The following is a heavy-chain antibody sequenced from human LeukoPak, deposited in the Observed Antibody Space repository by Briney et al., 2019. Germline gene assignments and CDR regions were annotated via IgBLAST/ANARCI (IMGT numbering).Heavy chain of an antibody. J-gene: IGHJ4*02. Sequence: KVSCKASGGTFSSYAISWVRQAPGQGLKWMGIIYPGDSDTRYSPSFQGQVTISADKSISTAYLQWSSLKASDTAMYYCARYPTLSSWFDYWGQGTLVTVSS. V-gene: IGHV5-51*01. CDR2: IYPGDSDT. CDR1: GGTFSSYA. CDR3: ARYPTLSSWFDY. D-gene: IGHD6-13*01.